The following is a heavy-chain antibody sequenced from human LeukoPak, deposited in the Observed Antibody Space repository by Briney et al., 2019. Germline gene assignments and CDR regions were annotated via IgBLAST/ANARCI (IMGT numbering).Heavy chain of an antibody. Sequence: SETLSLTCAVYGGSFSGCYWSWIRQPPGKGLKWIGEINHSGSTNYNPSLKSRVTISVDTSKNQFSLKLSSVTAADTAVYYCARADRRGYCSGGSCYWHYYYGMDVWGQGTTVTVSS. CDR2: INHSGST. V-gene: IGHV4-34*01. CDR1: GGSFSGCY. D-gene: IGHD2-15*01. CDR3: ARADRRGYCSGGSCYWHYYYGMDV. J-gene: IGHJ6*02.